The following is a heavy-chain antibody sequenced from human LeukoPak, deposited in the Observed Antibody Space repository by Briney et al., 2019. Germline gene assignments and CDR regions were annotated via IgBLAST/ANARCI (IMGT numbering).Heavy chain of an antibody. V-gene: IGHV3-53*01. CDR1: GFTVSNTY. Sequence: PGGSLRLSCVASGFTVSNTYMSWVRQAPGKGLEWVSIIYSGGGTRYADSVKGRFTISRDNSRNTLYLQMNSLRAEDTALYYCARDNYDSSGFTWGQGTLVTVSS. CDR3: ARDNYDSSGFT. D-gene: IGHD3-22*01. J-gene: IGHJ4*02. CDR2: IYSGGGT.